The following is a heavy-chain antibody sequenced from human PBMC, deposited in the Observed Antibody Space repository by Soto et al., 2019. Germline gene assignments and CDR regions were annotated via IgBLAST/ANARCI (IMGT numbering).Heavy chain of an antibody. Sequence: QITLKESGPTLVKPTQTLTLTCTFSGFSLSSTRMAVGWIRQPPGKALEWLALIYWDDDKRYSPFQKSRLTITKDTSKNQVVLTMSNMDPVNTARYYCAHIVVAGLGYYFDYWGQGTLVTVSS. CDR3: AHIVVAGLGYYFDY. D-gene: IGHD6-19*01. J-gene: IGHJ4*02. CDR2: IYWDDDK. CDR1: GFSLSSTRMA. V-gene: IGHV2-5*02.